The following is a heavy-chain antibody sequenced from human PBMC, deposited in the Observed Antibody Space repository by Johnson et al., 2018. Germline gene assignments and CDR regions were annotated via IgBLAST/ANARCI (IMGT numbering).Heavy chain of an antibody. J-gene: IGHJ6*02. CDR3: ARPAYSGFDVLASYYYSGMDV. CDR2: IYPGDSDT. Sequence: VQLVQSGAEVKKPGESLKISCKASGYSFTSYWIAWVRQTPGNGLEWLGIIYPGDSDTRYSPSFQGQVTISADNSISTSYLQWSSLKASDSAMYYCARPAYSGFDVLASYYYSGMDVGGQGTTVSVSS. V-gene: IGHV5-51*01. D-gene: IGHD5-12*01. CDR1: GYSFTSYW.